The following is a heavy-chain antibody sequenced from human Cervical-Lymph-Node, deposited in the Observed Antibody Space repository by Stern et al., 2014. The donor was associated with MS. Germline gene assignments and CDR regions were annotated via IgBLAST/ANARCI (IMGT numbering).Heavy chain of an antibody. CDR3: ARESGLRGAFDI. J-gene: IGHJ3*02. CDR2: IWYDGSNK. D-gene: IGHD5-12*01. CDR1: GFTFSSYG. Sequence: VQLVESGGGVVQPGRSLRLSCAASGFTFSSYGMHWVRQAPGKGLEWVAVIWYDGSNKYYADSVKGRFTISRDNSKNTLYLQMNSLRAEDTAVYYCARESGLRGAFDIWGQGTMVTVSS. V-gene: IGHV3-33*01.